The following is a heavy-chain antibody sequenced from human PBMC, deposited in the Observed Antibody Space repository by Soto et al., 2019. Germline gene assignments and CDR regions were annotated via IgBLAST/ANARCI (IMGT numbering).Heavy chain of an antibody. CDR1: GYTFTTYG. Sequence: QVQLVQSGAEVRKPGASVKVSCKASGYTFTTYGISWVRQAPGQGLEWMGWISGYNGHTKYAQKFQGRVTMTTDTSTSTVYMDLRSLRYDDTAGYDCAREGEMPYYYYGLDVWGQGTTVTVSS. J-gene: IGHJ6*02. CDR3: AREGEMPYYYYGLDV. CDR2: ISGYNGHT. V-gene: IGHV1-18*01. D-gene: IGHD3-16*01.